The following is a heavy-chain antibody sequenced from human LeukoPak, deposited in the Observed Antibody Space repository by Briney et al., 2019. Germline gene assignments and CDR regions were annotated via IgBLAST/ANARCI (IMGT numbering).Heavy chain of an antibody. Sequence: SETLSLTCTASGGSISTYSWTWVRQSPGKGLEWIGSVVTTTTKYSPALRSRVAVSVDTSKNQFSLRLESVTTADTAVYYCARDTTVASGMQFWGQGALVTVSS. CDR3: ARDTTVASGMQF. CDR2: VVTTTT. D-gene: IGHD6-19*01. V-gene: IGHV4-4*07. CDR1: GGSISTYS. J-gene: IGHJ4*02.